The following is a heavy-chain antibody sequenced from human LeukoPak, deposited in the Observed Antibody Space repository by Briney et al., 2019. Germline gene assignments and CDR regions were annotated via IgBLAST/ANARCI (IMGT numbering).Heavy chain of an antibody. CDR1: VGTFSSYA. V-gene: IGHV1-69*13. Sequence: ASVTVSCKASVGTFSSYAISWVRQAPGQGLEWMGGIIPIFGTANYAQKFQGRVTITADESTSTAYMELSSLRSEDTAVYYCATYDSSGYYYMFDYWGQGTLVTVSS. CDR3: ATYDSSGYYYMFDY. D-gene: IGHD3-22*01. J-gene: IGHJ4*02. CDR2: IIPIFGTA.